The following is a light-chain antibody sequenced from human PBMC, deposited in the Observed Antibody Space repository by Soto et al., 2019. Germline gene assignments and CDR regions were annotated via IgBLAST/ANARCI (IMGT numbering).Light chain of an antibody. CDR3: QQHGSSPQT. J-gene: IGKJ1*01. CDR2: GAS. CDR1: QGVSSNY. Sequence: EIVLTQSPGTLSLSPGERATLSCMASQGVSSNYLAWYQQKPDQAPRLLIYGASSRATGIPDRFSGSGSGTDFTLTISRLEPEDFAVYYCQQHGSSPQTFGQGTKVDI. V-gene: IGKV3-20*01.